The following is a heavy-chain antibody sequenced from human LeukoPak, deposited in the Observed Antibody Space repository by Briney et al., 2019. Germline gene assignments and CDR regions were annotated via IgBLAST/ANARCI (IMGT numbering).Heavy chain of an antibody. Sequence: PSETLSLTCTVSGGSISSGSYYWSWIRQPAGKGLEWIGRIYTSGSTNYNPSLKSRVTISVDTSKNQFSLKLSSVTAADTAVYYWASDTNDAFDIWGQGTMVTVSS. CDR2: IYTSGST. V-gene: IGHV4-61*02. CDR3: ASDTNDAFDI. CDR1: GGSISSGSYY. J-gene: IGHJ3*02.